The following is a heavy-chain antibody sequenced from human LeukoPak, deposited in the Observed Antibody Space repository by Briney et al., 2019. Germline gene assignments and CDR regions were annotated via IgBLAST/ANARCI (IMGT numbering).Heavy chain of an antibody. V-gene: IGHV4-59*04. CDR2: IYSGGST. Sequence: SETLSLTCTVSGGSINSFYWSWIRQPPGKGLEWIGNIYSGGSTYYTPSLKSRVTISVDTSKNQFSLKLSSVTAADTAIYFCARHSRSGSGGYENAFDIWGQGTMVTVSS. CDR3: ARHSRSGSGGYENAFDI. D-gene: IGHD5-12*01. J-gene: IGHJ3*02. CDR1: GGSINSFY.